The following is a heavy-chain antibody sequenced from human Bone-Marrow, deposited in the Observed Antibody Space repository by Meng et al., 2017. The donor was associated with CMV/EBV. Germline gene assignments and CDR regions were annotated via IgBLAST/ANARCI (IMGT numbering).Heavy chain of an antibody. V-gene: IGHV4-34*01. CDR2: INHSGST. J-gene: IGHJ6*02. CDR1: GGSFSGYY. Sequence: ESLKISCAVYGGSFSGYYWSWIRQPPGKGLEWIGEINHSGSTNYNPSLKSRVTISVDTSKNQFSLKLSSVTAADTAVYYCARGVFWSGYITQNYYYGMDVWGQGTTVTVSS. D-gene: IGHD3-3*01. CDR3: ARGVFWSGYITQNYYYGMDV.